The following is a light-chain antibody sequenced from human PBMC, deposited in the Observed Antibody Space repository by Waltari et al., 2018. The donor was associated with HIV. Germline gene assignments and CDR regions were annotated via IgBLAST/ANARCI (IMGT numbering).Light chain of an antibody. V-gene: IGKV3-15*01. CDR3: QQYNNWPPYT. J-gene: IGKJ2*01. CDR1: ESLKRH. Sequence: VMTQSPATISKSRGETATLSCRASESLKRHLAWYQHKPGQPPRLLIYGASTRAAGIPARFSGSGSGTEFSLTISSLQSEDFAVYYCQQYNNWPPYTFGQGTRLEIK. CDR2: GAS.